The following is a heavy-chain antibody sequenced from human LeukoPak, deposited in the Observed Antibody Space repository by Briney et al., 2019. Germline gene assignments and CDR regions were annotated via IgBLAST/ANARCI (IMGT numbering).Heavy chain of an antibody. CDR2: MNPNSGNT. Sequence: ASVKVYCKAFGYTFTSYDVNWVRQATGQGLELIGWMNPNSGNTGYAQKFQGRVTMTRHTSISTAYMELSSLRSEDTAVYYCARGSLYCSSTSCPSNWGQGTLVTVSS. CDR1: GYTFTSYD. V-gene: IGHV1-8*01. D-gene: IGHD2-2*01. CDR3: ARGSLYCSSTSCPSN. J-gene: IGHJ4*02.